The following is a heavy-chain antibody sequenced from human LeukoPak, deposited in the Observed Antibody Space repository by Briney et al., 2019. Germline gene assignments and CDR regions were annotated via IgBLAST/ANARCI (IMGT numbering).Heavy chain of an antibody. V-gene: IGHV1-69*04. Sequence: ASVKVSCKASGGTFSSYAISWVRQAPGQGLEWIGRIIPILGIANYAQKFQGRVTITADRSTSTAYMELSSLRSEDTAVYYCARDPRDNWFDPWGQGTLVTVSS. CDR1: GGTFSSYA. J-gene: IGHJ5*02. CDR2: IIPILGIA. CDR3: ARDPRDNWFDP.